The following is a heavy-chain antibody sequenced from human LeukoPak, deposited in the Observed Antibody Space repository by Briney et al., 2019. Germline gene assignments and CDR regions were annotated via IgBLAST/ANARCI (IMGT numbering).Heavy chain of an antibody. CDR2: ISAYNGNT. V-gene: IGHV1-18*01. J-gene: IGHJ3*02. D-gene: IGHD1-26*01. CDR1: GYTFTNYG. CDR3: ARDMGMDSWELLSGDAFDI. Sequence: ASVKVSCKASGYTFTNYGISWVRQAPGQGLEWMGWISAYNGNTHYAQNLQGRVTMTTDTSTSTAYMELRSLRSDDTAVYYCARDMGMDSWELLSGDAFDIWGQGTMVTVSS.